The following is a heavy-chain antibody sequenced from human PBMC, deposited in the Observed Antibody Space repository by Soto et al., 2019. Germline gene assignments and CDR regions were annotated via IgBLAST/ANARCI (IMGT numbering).Heavy chain of an antibody. CDR3: ARLVYDSRLNYLYFDH. CDR2: VYNDGSA. Sequence: SETLSLTCDVSGVSISSGNWWRWVRQPPGKGLEWIAEVYNDGSANYHPSLESRATISVDRSKNQFSLRLSSVTAADTGKYYCARLVYDSRLNYLYFDHWGQGALVTVSS. D-gene: IGHD3-22*01. V-gene: IGHV4-4*02. CDR1: GVSISSGNW. J-gene: IGHJ4*02.